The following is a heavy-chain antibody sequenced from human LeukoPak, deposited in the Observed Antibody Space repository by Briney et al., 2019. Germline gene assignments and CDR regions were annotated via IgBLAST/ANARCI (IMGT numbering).Heavy chain of an antibody. J-gene: IGHJ4*02. CDR3: ARDANPSGAVEMATIGPDF. V-gene: IGHV1-46*01. D-gene: IGHD5-24*01. CDR2: INPSDGST. CDR1: GYTFTNNY. Sequence: GASVKVSCKAWGYTFTNNYIHWVRQAPGQGLEWMGIINPSDGSTNLAQNFQGGITMTRETSTTTVSMELTSLTSEDTAVYYCARDANPSGAVEMATIGPDFWGQGTLVTVSS.